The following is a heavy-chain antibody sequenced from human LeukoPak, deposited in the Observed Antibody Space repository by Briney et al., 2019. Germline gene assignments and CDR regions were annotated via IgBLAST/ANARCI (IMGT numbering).Heavy chain of an antibody. Sequence: GGSLRLSCAASGFTFSSYAMRWVRQAPGKGLEWVAVISYDGSNKYYADSVKGRFTISRDNSKNTLYLQMNSLRAEDTAVYYCARGASIVVVPAAMDYWGQGTLVTVSS. CDR2: ISYDGSNK. CDR1: GFTFSSYA. V-gene: IGHV3-30*04. CDR3: ARGASIVVVPAAMDY. J-gene: IGHJ4*02. D-gene: IGHD2-2*01.